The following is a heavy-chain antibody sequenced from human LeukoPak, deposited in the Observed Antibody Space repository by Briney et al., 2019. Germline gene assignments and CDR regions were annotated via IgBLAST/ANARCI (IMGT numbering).Heavy chain of an antibody. V-gene: IGHV3-30*03. CDR2: ISYDGGDR. J-gene: IGHJ4*02. CDR3: ARVGKGVGGFDY. CDR1: GFTFSSYG. Sequence: GGSLRLSCAASGFTFSSYGMHWVRQAPGKGLEWVAVISYDGGDRYYADSVKGRLTISRDNSKNTLYLQMNSLRPEDTAVYYCARVGKGVGGFDYWGQGTLVTVSS. D-gene: IGHD4-23*01.